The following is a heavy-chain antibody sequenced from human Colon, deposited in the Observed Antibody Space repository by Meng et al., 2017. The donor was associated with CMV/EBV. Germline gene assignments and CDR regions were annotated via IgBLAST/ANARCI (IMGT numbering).Heavy chain of an antibody. Sequence: GESLKISCAVSGFSFTNYWMHWVRQAPGKGLDWVARVNSDGSRISYADSVKGRFTISRDNFRNTVILQMSSMKVEDTAVYYCARGQFLHYFDDWGRGTLVTVSS. D-gene: IGHD2/OR15-2a*01. CDR1: GFSFTNYW. CDR3: ARGQFLHYFDD. V-gene: IGHV3-74*01. J-gene: IGHJ4*02. CDR2: VNSDGSRI.